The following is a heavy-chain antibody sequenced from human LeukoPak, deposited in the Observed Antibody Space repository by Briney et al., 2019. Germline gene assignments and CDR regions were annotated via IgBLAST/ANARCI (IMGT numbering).Heavy chain of an antibody. Sequence: RASVKVSCKASAYTFTNYGITWVRQAPGQGPEWMGWISAYNGDTNFAQKFQGRVSMTTDTSTSTAYMVLRSLRSDDTAVYYCARDPTVVAPSSWFDPWGQGTLVTVSS. CDR1: AYTFTNYG. V-gene: IGHV1-18*01. J-gene: IGHJ5*02. D-gene: IGHD4-23*01. CDR3: ARDPTVVAPSSWFDP. CDR2: ISAYNGDT.